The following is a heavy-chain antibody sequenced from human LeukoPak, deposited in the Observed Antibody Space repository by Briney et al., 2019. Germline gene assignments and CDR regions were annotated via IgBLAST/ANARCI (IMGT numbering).Heavy chain of an antibody. D-gene: IGHD3-10*01. CDR1: GFTFSSYA. CDR2: ISSNGGST. J-gene: IGHJ4*02. V-gene: IGHV3-64*01. CDR3: AGPSGSYYNSLDY. Sequence: GGSLRLSCAASGFTFSSYAMHWVRQAPGKGLEYVSAISSNGGSTYYANSVKGRFTISRDNSKNTLYLQMGSLRAEDMAVYYCAGPSGSYYNSLDYWGRGTLVTVSS.